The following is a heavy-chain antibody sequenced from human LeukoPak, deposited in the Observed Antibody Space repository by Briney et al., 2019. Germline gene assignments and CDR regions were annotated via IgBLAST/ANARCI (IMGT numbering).Heavy chain of an antibody. CDR3: ARGPRGGSSSNYFDY. J-gene: IGHJ4*02. V-gene: IGHV1-69*06. Sequence: SVKVSCKASGGTFSSYAISWVRQAPGQGLEWMGGIIPIFGTANYAQKFQGRVTITADKSTSTAYMELSSLRSEDTAVYYCARGPRGGSSSNYFDYWGQGTLVTVSS. D-gene: IGHD6-6*01. CDR1: GGTFSSYA. CDR2: IIPIFGTA.